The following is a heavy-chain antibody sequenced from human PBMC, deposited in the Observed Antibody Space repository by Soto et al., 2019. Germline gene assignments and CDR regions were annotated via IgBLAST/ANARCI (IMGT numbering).Heavy chain of an antibody. J-gene: IGHJ5*02. CDR3: GAVAGKMPDRSGFDP. Sequence: GGSLRLSCAASGFTFSSYAMSWVRQAPGKGLEWVSAISGSGGSTYYADSVKGRFTISRDNSKNTLYLQMNSLRAEDTAVYYCGAVAGKMPDRSGFDPWGQGTLVTVSS. V-gene: IGHV3-23*01. D-gene: IGHD6-19*01. CDR2: ISGSGGST. CDR1: GFTFSSYA.